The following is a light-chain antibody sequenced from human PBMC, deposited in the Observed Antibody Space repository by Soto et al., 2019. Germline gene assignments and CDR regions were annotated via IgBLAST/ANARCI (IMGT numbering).Light chain of an antibody. CDR2: DAL. CDR3: LQDYNYPFT. V-gene: IGKV1-5*01. CDR1: QSITNR. Sequence: QVSKSPSTLSAYVGDRVAITFRASQSITNRLAWYQLKPGKAPKVLIYDALNLESGVPSRFSGSGYGTEFTLTIRSLQPDDFATYYCLQDYNYPFTFGPGTKVDIK. J-gene: IGKJ3*01.